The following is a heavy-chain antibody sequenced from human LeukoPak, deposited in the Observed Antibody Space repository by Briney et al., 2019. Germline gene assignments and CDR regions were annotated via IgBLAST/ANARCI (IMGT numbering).Heavy chain of an antibody. Sequence: GGALRLSWAASGFTFSSYGMHWVRQAPGKGLEGVAVIWYDGSNKYYADSVKGRFTPSRDNSKNTLYLQMNGLPAEDPAVYYCASDATYCDILTGKHWFHPWPQGTLVTVSP. CDR2: IWYDGSNK. CDR3: ASDATYCDILTGKHWFHP. J-gene: IGHJ5*02. CDR1: GFTFSSYG. D-gene: IGHD3-9*01. V-gene: IGHV3-33*01.